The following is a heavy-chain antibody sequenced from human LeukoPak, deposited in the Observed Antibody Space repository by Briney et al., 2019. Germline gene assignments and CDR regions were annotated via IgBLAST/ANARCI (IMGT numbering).Heavy chain of an antibody. J-gene: IGHJ4*02. D-gene: IGHD3-3*01. CDR1: GGSFSGYY. Sequence: TSETLSLTCAVYGGSFSGYYWSWIRQPPGKGLEWIGEINHSGSTNYNPSLKSRVTMSVDTSKNQFSLKLSSVTAADTAVYYCARERGGNYDFWDYFDYWGQGTLVTVSS. CDR3: ARERGGNYDFWDYFDY. V-gene: IGHV4-34*01. CDR2: INHSGST.